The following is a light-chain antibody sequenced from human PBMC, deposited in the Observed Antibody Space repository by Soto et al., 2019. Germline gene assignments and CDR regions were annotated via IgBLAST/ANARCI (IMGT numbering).Light chain of an antibody. CDR3: LQYYNFSWT. CDR2: AAS. Sequence: AIQMTQNPSSLSASVGDRVTISCRESQDIRNTLAWYQQKPGEAPKLLIFAASNLQSGVPSRFSGSGSVTDFTLAITGLQPGDFATYYCLQYYNFSWTFGQGTKVDIK. CDR1: QDIRNT. J-gene: IGKJ1*01. V-gene: IGKV1-6*02.